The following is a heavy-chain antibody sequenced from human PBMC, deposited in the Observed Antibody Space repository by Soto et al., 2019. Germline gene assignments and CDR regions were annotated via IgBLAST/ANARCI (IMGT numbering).Heavy chain of an antibody. D-gene: IGHD5-18*01. V-gene: IGHV1-18*01. CDR3: ARDSRRYSYGYNFDY. J-gene: IGHJ4*02. CDR1: GYTFTSYG. Sequence: ASVKVSCKASGYTFTSYGISWVRQAPGQGLEWMGWISAYNGNTNYAQKLQGRVTMTTDISTSTAYMELRSLRSDDTAVYYCARDSRRYSYGYNFDYWGQGTLVTVSS. CDR2: ISAYNGNT.